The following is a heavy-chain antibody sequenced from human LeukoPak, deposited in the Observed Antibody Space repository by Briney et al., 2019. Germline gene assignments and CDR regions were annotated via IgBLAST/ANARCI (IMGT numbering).Heavy chain of an antibody. V-gene: IGHV3-21*01. CDR1: GFTFSSYS. CDR3: ARSLRVVPAAISDY. Sequence: PGGSLSLSCAASGFTFSSYSMNWVRQAQGKGREWVSSISSSSSYIYYADSVKGRFTISRDNAKDSLYLQMNSLRAEDTAVYYCARSLRVVPAAISDYWGQGTLVTVSS. D-gene: IGHD2-2*02. J-gene: IGHJ4*02. CDR2: ISSSSSYI.